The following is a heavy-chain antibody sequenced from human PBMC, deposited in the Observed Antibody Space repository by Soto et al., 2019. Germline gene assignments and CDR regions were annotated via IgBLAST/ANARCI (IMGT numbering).Heavy chain of an antibody. J-gene: IGHJ6*03. CDR1: GFTFSSYA. CDR3: AAPPAAMRGPYYYYYMDV. D-gene: IGHD2-2*01. V-gene: IGHV3-23*01. CDR2: ISGSGGST. Sequence: GGSLRLSCAASGFTFSSYAMSWVRQAPGKGLEWVSAISGSGGSTYYAGSVKGRFTISRDNSKNTLYLQMNSLRAEDTAVYYCAAPPAAMRGPYYYYYMDVWGKGTTVTVSS.